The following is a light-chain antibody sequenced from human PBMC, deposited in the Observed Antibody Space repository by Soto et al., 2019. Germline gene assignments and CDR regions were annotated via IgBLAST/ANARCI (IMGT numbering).Light chain of an antibody. J-gene: IGKJ4*01. CDR2: GAS. CDR1: QSVSSSY. Sequence: EIVMTQSPATLSVSPGEGATLSCGASQSVSSSYLAWYQQKPGQAPRLLIYGASSRATGIPDRFSGSGSGTDFTLTISSLQSEDFAVYYCQQYNNWPLTFGGGTKVDIK. V-gene: IGKV3D-15*01. CDR3: QQYNNWPLT.